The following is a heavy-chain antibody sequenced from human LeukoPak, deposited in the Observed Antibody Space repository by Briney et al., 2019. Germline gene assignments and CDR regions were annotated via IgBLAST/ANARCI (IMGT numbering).Heavy chain of an antibody. J-gene: IGHJ4*02. CDR1: GFTVSSNY. CDR2: ISGSGGST. V-gene: IGHV3-23*01. D-gene: IGHD6-13*01. CDR3: AKAVAAADYFDY. Sequence: GGSLRLSCAASGFTVSSNYMSWVRQAPGKGLEWVSAISGSGGSTYYADSVKGRFTISRDNSKNTLYLQMNSLRAEDTAVYYCAKAVAAADYFDYWGQGTLVTVSS.